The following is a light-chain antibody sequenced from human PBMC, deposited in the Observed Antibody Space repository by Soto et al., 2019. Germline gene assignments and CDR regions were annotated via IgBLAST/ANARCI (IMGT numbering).Light chain of an antibody. CDR3: QQYESSWT. V-gene: IGKV3-20*01. CDR2: GAS. Sequence: DIGLTQSPGTLSLSPGEGATLSCRASQSISSTFLAWYQHKPCQAPRVLIYGASRRAAGIPDRFSGSGSGTDFTLTISRLEPKDFAVYYCQQYESSWTFGQGTKVEVK. CDR1: QSISSTF. J-gene: IGKJ1*01.